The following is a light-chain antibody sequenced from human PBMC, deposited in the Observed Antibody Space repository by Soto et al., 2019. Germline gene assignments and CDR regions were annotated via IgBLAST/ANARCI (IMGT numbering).Light chain of an antibody. Sequence: EIVLTQSPGTLSLSPGERATLSCRASQSVSSNLAWYQQKPGQAPRLLIYGASTRATGIPARFSGSGSGTEFTLTISGLQSEDFAVYYCQQYNNWPPAITFGQGTRLEI. V-gene: IGKV3-15*01. CDR3: QQYNNWPPAIT. CDR1: QSVSSN. CDR2: GAS. J-gene: IGKJ5*01.